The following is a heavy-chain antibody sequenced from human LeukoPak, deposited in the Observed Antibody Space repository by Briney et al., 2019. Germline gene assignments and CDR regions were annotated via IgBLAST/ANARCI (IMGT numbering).Heavy chain of an antibody. Sequence: SETLSLTSTVSGGSISSSNYYWGWIRQPPGKGLEWIGSIYYSGSTYYNPSLKSRVTISVDTSKNQFSLKLSSVTAADTAVYYCARDTVVTLDYWGQGTLVTVSS. CDR1: GGSISSSNYY. CDR3: ARDTVVTLDY. V-gene: IGHV4-39*07. J-gene: IGHJ4*02. CDR2: IYYSGST. D-gene: IGHD4-23*01.